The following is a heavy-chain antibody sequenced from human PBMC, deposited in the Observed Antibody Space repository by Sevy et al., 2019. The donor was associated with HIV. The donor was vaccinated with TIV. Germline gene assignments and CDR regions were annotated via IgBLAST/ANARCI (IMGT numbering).Heavy chain of an antibody. D-gene: IGHD2-15*01. Sequence: SETLSLTCAVSGVSFSDYFWSWIRQSPGKGLEWIGEISHGGSSNYNPSLKSRVVMSLDTSNNQFSLKLTAVTAADTAVYYCARGTLFSSEYCSSGACPTIDYWGQGTLVTVSS. J-gene: IGHJ4*02. CDR1: GVSFSDYF. V-gene: IGHV4-34*01. CDR2: ISHGGSS. CDR3: ARGTLFSSEYCSSGACPTIDY.